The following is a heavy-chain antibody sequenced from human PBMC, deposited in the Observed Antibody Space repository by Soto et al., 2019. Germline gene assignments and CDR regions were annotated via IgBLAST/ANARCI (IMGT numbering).Heavy chain of an antibody. Sequence: QVQLQESGPGLVKPSQTLSLTCTVSGGSISSGGYYWSWIRQPPGKGLEWIGYIYYSGSTYYNPSLTSRDTILLYTSKRRFLMRLSSVSAADTAVYCCARVSADGYFVYWGQGTLVTVAS. V-gene: IGHV4-30-4*01. CDR1: GGSISSGGYY. D-gene: IGHD2-2*01. CDR2: IYYSGST. CDR3: ARVSADGYFVY. J-gene: IGHJ4*02.